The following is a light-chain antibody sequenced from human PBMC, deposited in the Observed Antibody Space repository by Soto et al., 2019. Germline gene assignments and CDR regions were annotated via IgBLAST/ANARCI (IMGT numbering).Light chain of an antibody. CDR1: SSDVGGYNY. V-gene: IGLV2-14*01. Sequence: QSALTQPASVSGSPGQSITISCTGTSSDVGGYNYVSWYQQHPGKAPKLMIYDVSNRPLGVSNRFSGSKSGNTASLTISGLQAEDEADYYCSSYTSSSTVVFGGGTKLNVL. CDR2: DVS. J-gene: IGLJ2*01. CDR3: SSYTSSSTVV.